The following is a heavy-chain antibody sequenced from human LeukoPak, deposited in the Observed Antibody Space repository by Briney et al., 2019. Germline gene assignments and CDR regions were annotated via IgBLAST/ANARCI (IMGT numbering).Heavy chain of an antibody. CDR3: ARDQEAGYYYYYGMDV. D-gene: IGHD6-13*01. J-gene: IGHJ6*02. Sequence: GGSLRLSCAASGFTFSSYAMHWVRQAPGKGLEWVAVISYDGSNKYYADSVKGRFTISRDNSKNTLYLQMNSLRAEDTAVYYCARDQEAGYYYYYGMDVWGQGTTVTVSS. CDR1: GFTFSSYA. V-gene: IGHV3-30*04. CDR2: ISYDGSNK.